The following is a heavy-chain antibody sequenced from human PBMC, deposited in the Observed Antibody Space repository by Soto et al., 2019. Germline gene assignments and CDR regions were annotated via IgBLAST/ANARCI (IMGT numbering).Heavy chain of an antibody. Sequence: GGSLRLSCAASGFTFSSYAMSWVRQAPGKGLEWVSAISGSGGSTYYADSVKGRFTISRDNSKNTLYLQMNSLRAEDTAVYYCAKAPGTTDYYYYGMDVWGQGTTVTVSS. D-gene: IGHD1-7*01. CDR3: AKAPGTTDYYYYGMDV. CDR1: GFTFSSYA. V-gene: IGHV3-23*01. J-gene: IGHJ6*02. CDR2: ISGSGGST.